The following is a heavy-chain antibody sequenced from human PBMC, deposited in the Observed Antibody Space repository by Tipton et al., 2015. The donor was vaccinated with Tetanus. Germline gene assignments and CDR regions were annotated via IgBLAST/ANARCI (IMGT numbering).Heavy chain of an antibody. CDR2: IYYSGST. J-gene: IGHJ5*02. D-gene: IGHD2-2*02. CDR3: ARHGYCSSTSCYKGGMWFDP. V-gene: IGHV4-39*01. CDR1: GGSISSSSYY. Sequence: TLSLTCTVSGGSISSSSYYWGWIRQPPGKGLEWIGSIYYSGSTYYNPSLKSRVTISVDTSKNQFSLKLSSVTAADTAVYYCARHGYCSSTSCYKGGMWFDPWGQGTLVTVSS.